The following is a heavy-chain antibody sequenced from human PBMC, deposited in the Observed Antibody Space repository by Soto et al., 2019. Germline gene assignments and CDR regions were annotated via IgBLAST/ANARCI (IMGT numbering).Heavy chain of an antibody. V-gene: IGHV1-8*01. CDR2: MNPNSGNT. Sequence: ASVXVSCKASGYTFTSYDINWVRQATGQGLEWMGWMNPNSGNTGYAQKFQGRVTMTRNTSISTAYMELSSLRSEDTAVYYCAKNGQLPYYYYGMDVWGQGTTVTVSS. D-gene: IGHD1-26*01. CDR1: GYTFTSYD. J-gene: IGHJ6*02. CDR3: AKNGQLPYYYYGMDV.